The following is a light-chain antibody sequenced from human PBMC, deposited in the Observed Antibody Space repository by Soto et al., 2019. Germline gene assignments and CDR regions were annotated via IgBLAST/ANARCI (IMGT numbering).Light chain of an antibody. V-gene: IGKV1-39*01. CDR1: QNIDTY. J-gene: IGKJ1*01. CDR3: HQSYNFPRT. Sequence: DIQMTQSPSSLSASVGDRVTITCRASQNIDTYLNWYLQKPEQAPKLLIYSAYSLQSGVSPRFSGDGSGTDFTLTISSLQPEDFATYYCHQSYNFPRTFGQGTTV. CDR2: SAY.